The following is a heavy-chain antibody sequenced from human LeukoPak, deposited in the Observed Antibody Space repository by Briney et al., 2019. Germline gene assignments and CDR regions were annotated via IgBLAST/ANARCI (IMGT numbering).Heavy chain of an antibody. CDR1: GFTFSSYS. D-gene: IGHD2-15*01. J-gene: IGHJ6*02. Sequence: PGGSLRLSCAASGFTFSSYSMNWVRQAPGKGLEWVSYISSSSSTIYYADSVKGRFTISRDNAKNSLYLQMNSLRAEDTAVYYCARDGGYCSGGSCPPSNYYYYGMDVWGQGTTVTVSS. CDR3: ARDGGYCSGGSCPPSNYYYYGMDV. V-gene: IGHV3-48*01. CDR2: ISSSSSTI.